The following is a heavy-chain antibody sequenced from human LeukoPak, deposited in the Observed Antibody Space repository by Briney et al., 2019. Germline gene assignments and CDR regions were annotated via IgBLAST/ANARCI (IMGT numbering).Heavy chain of an antibody. D-gene: IGHD6-19*01. CDR1: GFTVSSNY. Sequence: GGSLRLSCAASGFTVSSNYVSWVRQAPGKGLEWVSIIYSGGSTYHADSVRGRFTISRDNSKNTLYLLMNSLRAEDTAVYYCATSGWWGYFDYWGQGTLVTVSS. J-gene: IGHJ4*02. V-gene: IGHV3-66*01. CDR3: ATSGWWGYFDY. CDR2: IYSGGST.